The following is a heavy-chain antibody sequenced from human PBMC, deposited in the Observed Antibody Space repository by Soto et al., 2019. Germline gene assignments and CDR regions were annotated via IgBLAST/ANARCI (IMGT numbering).Heavy chain of an antibody. Sequence: QITLKESGPTLVKPTQTLTLTCTFSGFSLSTSGVGVGWIRQPPEKALEWPALIYWDDDKRYSPSLRSRLTITKDPFKNQVVLTMTNMDPVDTATYYCARPLSTSLPWYFDLWGRGTLVTVSS. V-gene: IGHV2-5*02. CDR2: IYWDDDK. CDR3: ARPLSTSLPWYFDL. J-gene: IGHJ2*01. CDR1: GFSLSTSGVG.